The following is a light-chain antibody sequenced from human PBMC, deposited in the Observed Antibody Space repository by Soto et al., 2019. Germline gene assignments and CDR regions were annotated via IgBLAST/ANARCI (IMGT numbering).Light chain of an antibody. CDR3: QQYDDWLRLT. V-gene: IGKV3D-15*01. CDR1: QSVSSSY. Sequence: EIVMTHSPATVSVSPGERATLSCRGSQSVSSSYLFGYQQKPGQAPRLLIYDASNRATGIPARFSGSGSGTEFNLTISSLQSEDFAVYFCQQYDDWLRLTFGGGTKVDIK. J-gene: IGKJ4*01. CDR2: DAS.